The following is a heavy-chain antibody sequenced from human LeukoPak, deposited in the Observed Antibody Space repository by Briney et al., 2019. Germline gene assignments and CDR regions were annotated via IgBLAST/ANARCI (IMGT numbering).Heavy chain of an antibody. CDR2: IRSKANSYAT. CDR3: TSHTGPDDY. Sequence: GGSLRLSCAASGFTFSGSAMHWVRQASGKGLEWVGRIRSKANSYATAYAASVKGRVTISRDDSKNTAYLQMNSLKTEDTAVYYCTSHTGPDDYWGQGTLVTVSS. CDR1: GFTFSGSA. V-gene: IGHV3-73*01. D-gene: IGHD3-10*01. J-gene: IGHJ4*02.